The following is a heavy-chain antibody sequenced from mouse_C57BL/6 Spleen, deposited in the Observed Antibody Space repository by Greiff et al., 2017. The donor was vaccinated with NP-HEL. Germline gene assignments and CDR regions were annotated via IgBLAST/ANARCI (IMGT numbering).Heavy chain of an antibody. D-gene: IGHD2-5*01. J-gene: IGHJ1*03. Sequence: EVMLVESGGDLVKPGGSLKLSCAASGFTFSSYGMSWVRQTPDKRLEWVATISSGGSYTYYLDSVKGRFTISRDNAKNTLYLQMSSLKSEDTAMYYCARQGATIVTFDVWGTGTTVTVSS. CDR2: ISSGGSYT. CDR3: ARQGATIVTFDV. CDR1: GFTFSSYG. V-gene: IGHV5-6*02.